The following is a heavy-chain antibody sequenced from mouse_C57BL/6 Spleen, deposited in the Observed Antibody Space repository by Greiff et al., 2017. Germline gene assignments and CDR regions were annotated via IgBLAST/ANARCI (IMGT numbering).Heavy chain of an antibody. D-gene: IGHD1-1*01. Sequence: QVQLQQPGAELVQPGASVTLSCKASGYTFTSYWMHWVQQRPGQGLEWIGMIHTNSGSTNYNEKFTRTATLTVDKSSSTAYMQLSSRTSEDSAVYYCARDYYGSSYDYAMDYWGQGTSVTVSS. J-gene: IGHJ4*01. CDR2: IHTNSGST. V-gene: IGHV1-64*01. CDR3: ARDYYGSSYDYAMDY. CDR1: GYTFTSYW.